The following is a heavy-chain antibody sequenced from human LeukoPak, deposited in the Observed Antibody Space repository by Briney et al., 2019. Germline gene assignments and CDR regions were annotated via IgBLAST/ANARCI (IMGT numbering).Heavy chain of an antibody. J-gene: IGHJ4*02. V-gene: IGHV1-69*04. CDR1: GGTFSSYA. D-gene: IGHD6-13*01. CDR3: ARVGSSSWYGSSAPVTFDY. Sequence: WASVKVSCKASGGTFSSYAISWVRRAPGQGLEWMGRNIAILGIANYAQKFQGRVTITADKSTSTAYMELSSLRSEDTAVYYCARVGSSSWYGSSAPVTFDYWGQGTLVTVSS. CDR2: NIAILGIA.